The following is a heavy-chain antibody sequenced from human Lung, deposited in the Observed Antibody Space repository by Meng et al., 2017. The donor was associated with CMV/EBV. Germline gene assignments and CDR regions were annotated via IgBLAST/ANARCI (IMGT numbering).Heavy chain of an antibody. V-gene: IGHV1-69*04. CDR3: AGDSSGDSSPGDYYYYGMEV. CDR1: GCTFSSYT. J-gene: IGHJ6*02. D-gene: IGHD3-22*01. CDR2: IIPILGIA. Sequence: SXXVSXKASGCTFSSYTISWVRQAPGQGLEWMGRIIPILGIANYAQKFQGRVTITAGKSTSTAYMELSSLRSEDTAVYYCAGDSSGDSSPGDYYYYGMEVRXQGTTVTVSS.